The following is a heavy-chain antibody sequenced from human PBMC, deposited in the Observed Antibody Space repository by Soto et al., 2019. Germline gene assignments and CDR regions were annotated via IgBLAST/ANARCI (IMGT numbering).Heavy chain of an antibody. D-gene: IGHD3-3*01. V-gene: IGHV4-30-4*01. CDR3: ARGVTVFGLVSRFWFDP. J-gene: IGHJ5*02. CDR2: IYNSGIT. Sequence: PSETLSLTCTVSGGSISSGDYSWSWVRQSPGKGLEWIGHIYNSGITYYHSALKSRVVISIDTSRNQLSLRLNSLTAADRAVYFCARGVTVFGLVSRFWFDPWGQGTVVTVSS. CDR1: GGSISSGDYS.